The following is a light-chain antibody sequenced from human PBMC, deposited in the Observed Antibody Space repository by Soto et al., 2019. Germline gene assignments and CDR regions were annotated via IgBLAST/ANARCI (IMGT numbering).Light chain of an antibody. CDR3: QTWGTGVV. V-gene: IGLV4-69*01. CDR2: VNSDGSH. CDR1: SGHSSYA. Sequence: QLVLTQSPSASASLGASVKLTCTLSSGHSSYAIAWLQQQPAKGPRYLMKVNSDGSHSKGDGIPDRFSGSSSGAERYLTISSLQSEDEADYYCQTWGTGVVFGGGTKLTVL. J-gene: IGLJ2*01.